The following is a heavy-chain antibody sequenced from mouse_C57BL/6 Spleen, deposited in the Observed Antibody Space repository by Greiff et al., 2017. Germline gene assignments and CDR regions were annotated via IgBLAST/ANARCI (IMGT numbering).Heavy chain of an antibody. CDR2: IWSGGST. J-gene: IGHJ1*03. D-gene: IGHD1-1*01. CDR3: ARNYYGSDLYFGV. V-gene: IGHV2-2*01. Sequence: VQLKQSGPGLVQPSQSLSITCTVSGFSLTSYGVHWVRQSPGKGLVWLGVIWSGGSTDYNAAFISRLSISKDNSKSQVFFKMNSLQADDTAIYYCARNYYGSDLYFGVWGTGTTVTVSS. CDR1: GFSLTSYG.